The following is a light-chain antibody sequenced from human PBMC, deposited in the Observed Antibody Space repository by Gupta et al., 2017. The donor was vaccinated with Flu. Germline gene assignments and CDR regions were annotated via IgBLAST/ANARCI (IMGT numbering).Light chain of an antibody. V-gene: IGKV1-5*03. CDR1: QSISSW. J-gene: IGKJ2*01. CDR2: KAS. Sequence: DIQMTQSPSTLSASVGDRVTITCRASQSISSWLAWYQQKPGKAPKLLIYKASSLESGVPSRFSGSRSGTEFTLTISSLQPDDFATYYCQQDNSYPSTFGQGTKLEIK. CDR3: QQDNSYPST.